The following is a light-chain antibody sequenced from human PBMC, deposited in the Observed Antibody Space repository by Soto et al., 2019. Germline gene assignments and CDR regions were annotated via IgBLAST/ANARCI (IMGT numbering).Light chain of an antibody. CDR2: DVS. CDR1: QSVSSAY. V-gene: IGKV3-20*01. CDR3: QQYGSLPET. J-gene: IGKJ1*01. Sequence: MVLTQTPGTLSLSPGERATLSCRASQSVSSAYLAWYQQKPGQAPRLLIYDVSSRATGIPDRFSGSGSGTDFTLTVSRLEPEDFAVYYCQQYGSLPETFGQGTKVDIK.